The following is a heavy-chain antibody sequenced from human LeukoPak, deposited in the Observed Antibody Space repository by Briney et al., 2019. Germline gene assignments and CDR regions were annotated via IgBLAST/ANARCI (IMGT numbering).Heavy chain of an antibody. D-gene: IGHD3-3*01. CDR2: IIPIFGTA. Sequence: GASVKVSCKASEGTFSSYAISWVRQAPGQGLEWMGGIIPIFGTANYAQKFQGRVTITTDESTSIAYMELSSLRSEDTAVYYCAAWTFTISPHWYFDLWGRGTLVTVSS. CDR1: EGTFSSYA. CDR3: AAWTFTISPHWYFDL. J-gene: IGHJ2*01. V-gene: IGHV1-69*05.